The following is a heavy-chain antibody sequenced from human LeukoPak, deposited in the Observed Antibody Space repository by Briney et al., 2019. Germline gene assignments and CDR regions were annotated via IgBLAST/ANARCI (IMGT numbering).Heavy chain of an antibody. CDR1: GFTFSSYA. CDR2: ISYDETNK. V-gene: IGHV3-30-3*02. CDR3: AKNNDYGGSYWYFDL. D-gene: IGHD4-23*01. Sequence: GGSLRLSCAASGFTFSSYAMHWVRQAPGKGLEWVAVISYDETNKYYEDSVKGRFTISRDSSKNTLYLQMSSLRDEDTAVYYCAKNNDYGGSYWYFDLWGRGTLVTVSS. J-gene: IGHJ2*01.